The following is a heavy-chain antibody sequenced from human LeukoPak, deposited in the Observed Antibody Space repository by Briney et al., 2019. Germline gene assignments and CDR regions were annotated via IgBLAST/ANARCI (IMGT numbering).Heavy chain of an antibody. J-gene: IGHJ4*02. CDR3: ARIAPPYYYDSSGYYRPPDY. CDR1: GFTFSSYS. V-gene: IGHV3-21*01. D-gene: IGHD3-22*01. CDR2: ISSSSSYI. Sequence: GGSLRLSCAASGFTFSSYSMNWVRQAPGKGLEWVSSISSSSSYIYHADSVKGRFTISRDNAKNSLYLQMNSLRAEDTAVYYCARIAPPYYYDSSGYYRPPDYWGQGTLVTVSS.